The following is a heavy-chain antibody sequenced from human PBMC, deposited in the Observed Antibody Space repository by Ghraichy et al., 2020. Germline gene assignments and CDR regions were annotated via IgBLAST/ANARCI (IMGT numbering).Heavy chain of an antibody. J-gene: IGHJ6*03. CDR3: AREYYINNYSPHMDV. CDR1: GFTVSSIY. D-gene: IGHD3-10*01. V-gene: IGHV3-53*01. CDR2: IYSGGAT. Sequence: GGSLRLSCAVSGFTVSSIYLSWVRQPPGQGLEWLSVIYSGGATYYADSVKGRFTISRDNSKNTLYLEMNSLRVDDTAVYYCAREYYINNYSPHMDVWGKGTTGTFSS.